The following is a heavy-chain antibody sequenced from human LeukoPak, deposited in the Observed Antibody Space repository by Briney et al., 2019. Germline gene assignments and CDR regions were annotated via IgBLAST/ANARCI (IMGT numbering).Heavy chain of an antibody. D-gene: IGHD1-26*01. Sequence: AETLSLTCTVSGVSISRYYLSWIRQPPGKGLDWVGYIYYSGSTNYNPSLKSRVTISVDTSKNQFSLKLSSVTAADTAVYYCARGSGSYAYYMDVWGKGTTVTVSS. J-gene: IGHJ6*03. CDR1: GVSISRYY. CDR2: IYYSGST. V-gene: IGHV4-59*01. CDR3: ARGSGSYAYYMDV.